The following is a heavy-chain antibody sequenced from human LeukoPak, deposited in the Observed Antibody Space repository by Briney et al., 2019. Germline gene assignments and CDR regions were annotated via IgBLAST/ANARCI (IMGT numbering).Heavy chain of an antibody. V-gene: IGHV3-30*02. J-gene: IGHJ4*02. CDR2: IRYDGSNK. D-gene: IGHD3-10*01. Sequence: GGSLRLSCAASGFTFSSYGMHWVRQAPGKGLEWVAFIRYDGSNKYYADSVKGRFTISRDNSKNTLYLQMNSLRAEDTAAYYCAKDAAPGMGKLDYWGQGTLVTVSS. CDR3: AKDAAPGMGKLDY. CDR1: GFTFSSYG.